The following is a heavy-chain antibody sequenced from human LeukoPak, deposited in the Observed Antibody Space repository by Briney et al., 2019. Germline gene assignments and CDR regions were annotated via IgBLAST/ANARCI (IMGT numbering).Heavy chain of an antibody. D-gene: IGHD4-17*01. Sequence: GGSLLLSCAASGFTFSSYSMNWVRQAPGKGLEWVSSISSSSSYIYYADSVKGRFTISRDNAKNSLYLQMNSLRAEDTAVYYCARDDYGDFVFDYWGQGTLVTVSS. CDR1: GFTFSSYS. V-gene: IGHV3-21*01. CDR3: ARDDYGDFVFDY. J-gene: IGHJ4*02. CDR2: ISSSSSYI.